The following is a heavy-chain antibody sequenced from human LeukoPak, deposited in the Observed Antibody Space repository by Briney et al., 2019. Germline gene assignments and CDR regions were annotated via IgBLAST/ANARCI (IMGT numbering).Heavy chain of an antibody. D-gene: IGHD6-19*01. CDR3: ARHSSDWCYDY. V-gene: IGHV4-39*01. Sequence: SETLSLTCIVSGGSISSRSYYWGWIRQPPGKGLEWIGSIYYSGSTYYSPSLKSRVTISVDTSKNQFSLKLSSVTAADTAMYYCARHSSDWCYDYWGQGTLVTVSS. CDR1: GGSISSRSYY. J-gene: IGHJ4*02. CDR2: IYYSGST.